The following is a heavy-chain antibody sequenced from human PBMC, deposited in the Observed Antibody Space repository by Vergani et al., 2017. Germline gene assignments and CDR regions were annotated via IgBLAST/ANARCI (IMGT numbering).Heavy chain of an antibody. Sequence: QLQLQESGPGLVKPSETLSLTCTVSGGSISSSSYYWGWIRQPPGKGLEWIVSIYYSGSTYYNPSLKSRVTISVDTSKNQFSLKLSSVTAADTAVYYCARHFSGEQQQVDYWGQGTLVTVSS. CDR1: GGSISSSSYY. D-gene: IGHD6-13*01. V-gene: IGHV4-39*01. CDR3: ARHFSGEQQQVDY. J-gene: IGHJ4*02. CDR2: IYYSGST.